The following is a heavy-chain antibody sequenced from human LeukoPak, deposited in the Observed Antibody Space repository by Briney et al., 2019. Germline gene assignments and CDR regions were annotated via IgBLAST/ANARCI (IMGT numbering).Heavy chain of an antibody. CDR2: ISYDGSIK. D-gene: IGHD5-12*01. V-gene: IGHV3-30-3*01. J-gene: IGHJ4*02. CDR3: ARRGYSGYDPPDY. CDR1: GFTFSSYA. Sequence: PGGSLRLSCAASGFTFSSYAMHWVRQAPGKGLEWVAIISYDGSIKYYADSVKGRFTISRDNSKNTLYLQMNSLRAEDTAVYYCARRGYSGYDPPDYWGQGTLVTVSS.